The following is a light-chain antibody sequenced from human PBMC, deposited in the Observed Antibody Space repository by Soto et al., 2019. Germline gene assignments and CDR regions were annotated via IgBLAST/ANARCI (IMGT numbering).Light chain of an antibody. Sequence: QAGLTQPASGSGSPGQSITISCTGGSSDIGGYNYVSWFQQHPGKAPKLMIYEVTNRPSGVSNRFSGSKSGSTASLTISGLQAEDEADYYCSSYTSSNTLVFGTGTKVTVL. V-gene: IGLV2-14*01. J-gene: IGLJ1*01. CDR3: SSYTSSNTLV. CDR1: SSDIGGYNY. CDR2: EVT.